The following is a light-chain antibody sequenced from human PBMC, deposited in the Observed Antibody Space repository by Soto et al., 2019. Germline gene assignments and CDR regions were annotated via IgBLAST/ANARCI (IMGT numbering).Light chain of an antibody. CDR3: CSYAGSSTVV. CDR1: FSDIGSCNL. Sequence: QSALTQPASVSGSPGQSITISCTGTFSDIGSCNLVSWYQQHPGTAPKLMIYEDTKRPSGVSNRFSGSKSGYTASLTISGLQAEDEADYYCCSYAGSSTVVFGGGTKVTVL. V-gene: IGLV2-23*01. J-gene: IGLJ2*01. CDR2: EDT.